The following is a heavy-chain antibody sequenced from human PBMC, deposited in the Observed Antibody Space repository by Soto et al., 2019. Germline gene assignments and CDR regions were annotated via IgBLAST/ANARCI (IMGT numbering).Heavy chain of an antibody. CDR2: IHSSGNT. Sequence: LSLTCTVSGGSISSYYWNWIRQPAGKGLEWIGRIHSSGNTNYNPSLKSRVSMSVDTSKNQISLKLRSVTAADTAVYYCASLGGTIDYWGQGTLVTVSS. J-gene: IGHJ4*02. CDR1: GGSISSYY. D-gene: IGHD1-26*01. CDR3: ASLGGTIDY. V-gene: IGHV4-4*07.